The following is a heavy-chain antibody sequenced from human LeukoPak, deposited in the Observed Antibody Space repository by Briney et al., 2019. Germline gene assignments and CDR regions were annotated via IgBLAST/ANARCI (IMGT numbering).Heavy chain of an antibody. CDR3: ARDNDSRDPPHFDY. CDR2: INPNTGGT. CDR1: GYTFTGYY. Sequence: ASVKVSCKASGYTFTGYYMHWVRQAPGQGLEWMGWINPNTGGTNYAQKFQGRVTMTRDTSISTAYMELSSLRSEDTAVYYCARDNDSRDPPHFDYWGQGTLVTVSS. D-gene: IGHD3-16*01. J-gene: IGHJ4*02. V-gene: IGHV1-2*02.